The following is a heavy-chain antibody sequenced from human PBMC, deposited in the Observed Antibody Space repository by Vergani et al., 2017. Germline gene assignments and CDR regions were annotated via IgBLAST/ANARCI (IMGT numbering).Heavy chain of an antibody. D-gene: IGHD3-10*01. V-gene: IGHV3-21*01. J-gene: IGHJ6*02. CDR2: IISRSSYI. Sequence: EVQLVESGGGLVKRGGSLRLSCAASGFTFSSYSLNWVRQAPGKGLEWVSSIISRSSYIHYSDSLKGRYTISRVNAKSSQYLQMNSLRAEDTGVYYCARDRYYLGSGSYHYFYYYVLDVWGQGTVVTVSS. CDR3: ARDRYYLGSGSYHYFYYYVLDV. CDR1: GFTFSSYS.